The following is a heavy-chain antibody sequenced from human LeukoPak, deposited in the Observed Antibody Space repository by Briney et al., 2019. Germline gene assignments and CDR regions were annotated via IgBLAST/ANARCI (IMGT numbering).Heavy chain of an antibody. D-gene: IGHD6-13*01. CDR2: ISYDGSNK. V-gene: IGHV3-30-3*01. CDR3: ARDGRGLRSSSWYFDY. J-gene: IGHJ4*02. CDR1: GFTFSSYA. Sequence: PGRSLRLSCVASGFTFSSYAIHWVRQAPGKGLEWVAVISYDGSNKYYADSVKGRFTISRDNSKNTLSLQMNSLSAEDTAVYYCARDGRGLRSSSWYFDYWGQGTLVTVSS.